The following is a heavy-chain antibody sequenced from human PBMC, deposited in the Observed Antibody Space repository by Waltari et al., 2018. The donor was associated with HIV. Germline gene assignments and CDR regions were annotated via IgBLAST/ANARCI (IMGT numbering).Heavy chain of an antibody. CDR3: AREALVATGPLDW. J-gene: IGHJ4*02. D-gene: IGHD1-1*01. CDR2: NIGTDNST. CDR1: GLPFTTSA. V-gene: IGHV3-23*05. Sequence: EVKLMESGGGLVQPGGSLRVSCVVSGLPFTTSAMTWVRQVSGRGLDGITSNIGTDNSTHYGDAVKGRFTISRDNSKGAVCWQMDSLRRDGTAIYYCAREALVATGPLDWWGQGVLVTVAS.